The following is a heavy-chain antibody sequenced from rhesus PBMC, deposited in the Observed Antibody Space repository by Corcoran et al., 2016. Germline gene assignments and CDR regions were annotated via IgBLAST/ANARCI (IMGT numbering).Heavy chain of an antibody. Sequence: QVTLKESGPALVKPTQTLTLTCALSGFSINTAETGVGWIRQPPGKALEWLANIYWNDRKYYSTSLKSRLTISKDTSNHPVILTMTNMDPVDTATYYCARTKWNDVSLDVWGRGVLVTVSS. CDR1: GFSINTAETG. J-gene: IGHJ5-2*02. CDR2: IYWNDRK. V-gene: IGHV2-95*01. D-gene: IGHD1-7*02. CDR3: ARTKWNDVSLDV.